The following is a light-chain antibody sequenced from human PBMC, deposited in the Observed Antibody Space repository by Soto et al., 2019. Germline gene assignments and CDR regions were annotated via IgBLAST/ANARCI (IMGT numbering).Light chain of an antibody. CDR3: SSYTSSSTSLYV. V-gene: IGLV2-14*01. J-gene: IGLJ1*01. CDR1: SSDVGGYNY. Sequence: QSALTQPASVSGSPGQSITISCTGTSSDVGGYNYVSWYQQHPGKAPKLMIYEVSNRPSGVSNRFSGSKSGNTASLTISGLQPEDEADYYCSSYTSSSTSLYVFGTGTKVTVL. CDR2: EVS.